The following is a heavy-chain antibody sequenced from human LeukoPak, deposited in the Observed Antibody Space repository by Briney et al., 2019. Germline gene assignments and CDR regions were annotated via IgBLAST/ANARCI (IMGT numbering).Heavy chain of an antibody. V-gene: IGHV1-69*06. Sequence: ASVKVSCKASGGTFSSYAISWVRQAPGQGLEWMGGIIPIFGTANYAQKFQGRVTITADKSTSTAYMELSSLRSEDTAVYYCARDYGWLQFSYWGQGTLVTVSS. CDR3: ARDYGWLQFSY. CDR1: GGTFSSYA. D-gene: IGHD5-24*01. J-gene: IGHJ4*02. CDR2: IIPIFGTA.